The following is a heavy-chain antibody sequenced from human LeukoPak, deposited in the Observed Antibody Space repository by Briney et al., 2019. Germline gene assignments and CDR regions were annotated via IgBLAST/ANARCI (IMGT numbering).Heavy chain of an antibody. CDR3: ARVMIDCSGGSCYSGDFDY. CDR1: GGSISSSNW. J-gene: IGHJ4*02. V-gene: IGHV4-4*02. D-gene: IGHD2-15*01. CDR2: IYHSGST. Sequence: SETLSLTCAVSGGSISSSNWWSWVRQPPGKGLEWIGEIYHSGSTNYNPSLKSRVTISVDKSKNQFSLKLSSVTAEDTAVYYCARVMIDCSGGSCYSGDFDYWGQGTLVTVSS.